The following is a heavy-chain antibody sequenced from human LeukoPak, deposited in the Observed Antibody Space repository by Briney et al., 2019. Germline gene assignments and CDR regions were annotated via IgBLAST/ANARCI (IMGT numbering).Heavy chain of an antibody. CDR3: ARASYSGSYRIDY. V-gene: IGHV3-30*04. CDR1: GFTFSSYA. J-gene: IGHJ4*02. CDR2: ISYDGSNK. D-gene: IGHD1-26*01. Sequence: GGSLRLSCAASGFTFSSYAMHWVRQAPGKGLEWVAVISYDGSNKYYADSVKGRFTISRDNSKNTLFLLMNSLRAEDTAVYYCARASYSGSYRIDYWGQGTLVTVSS.